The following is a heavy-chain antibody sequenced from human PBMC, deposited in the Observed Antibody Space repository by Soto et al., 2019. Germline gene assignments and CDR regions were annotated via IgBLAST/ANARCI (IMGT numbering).Heavy chain of an antibody. J-gene: IGHJ4*02. CDR2: MSYDGSNK. Sequence: QVQLVESGGGVVQPGRALRLSCEASGYTFSRYAMHWLRRAPGKGLEWMAVMSYDGSNKYYADSVKGRFTISRDNSKNTLYLQMNSLRPEDTALYYCARDGGAYWGQGTLVIVSS. V-gene: IGHV3-30-3*01. D-gene: IGHD3-16*01. CDR3: ARDGGAY. CDR1: GYTFSRYA.